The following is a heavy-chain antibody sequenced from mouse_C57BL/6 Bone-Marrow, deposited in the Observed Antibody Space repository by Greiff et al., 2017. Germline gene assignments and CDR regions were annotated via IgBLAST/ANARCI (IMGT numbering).Heavy chain of an antibody. J-gene: IGHJ2*01. Sequence: EAQLKESGAELVRPGASVTLSCTASGFNIKDDYIHWVKQRPEQGLEWIGWIDPEIGDTEYASKLPGKATITSDTSSNTAYLQLSILTSEDTAVYYCSSFDGNYFDFWGQGTPLTVAS. CDR1: GFNIKDDY. CDR3: SSFDGNYFDF. V-gene: IGHV14-4*01. D-gene: IGHD2-3*01. CDR2: IDPEIGDT.